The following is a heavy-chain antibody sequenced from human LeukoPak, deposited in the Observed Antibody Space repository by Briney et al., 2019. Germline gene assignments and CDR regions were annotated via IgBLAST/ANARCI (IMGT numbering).Heavy chain of an antibody. D-gene: IGHD3-10*01. CDR2: IYYSGST. J-gene: IGHJ3*02. V-gene: IGHV4-59*01. CDR3: ARGGARGSSAFDI. CDR1: GDSISAFY. Sequence: SETLSLTCTVSGDSISAFYWSWIRQPPGKGLEWIGYIYYSGSTNYNPSLKRRVTILIETSKNQFSLKLRSVTAADTAVYYCARGGARGSSAFDIWGQGTMVTVSS.